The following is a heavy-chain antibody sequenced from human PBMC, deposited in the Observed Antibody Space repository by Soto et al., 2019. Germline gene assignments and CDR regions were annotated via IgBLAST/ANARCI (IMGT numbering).Heavy chain of an antibody. CDR1: GFTFNNYA. D-gene: IGHD3-3*01. V-gene: IGHV3-23*01. CDR2: VSVSGGTT. J-gene: IGHJ4*02. CDR3: AKAYYFWNGLSAPLFEY. Sequence: GGSLRLSCAASGFTFNNYAMSWVRQAPGKGLEWVSTVSVSGGTTYYADSLKGRFTISRDNSKKTLYLQINRLRAEGTAVYYCAKAYYFWNGLSAPLFEYWGQGTLVPVSS.